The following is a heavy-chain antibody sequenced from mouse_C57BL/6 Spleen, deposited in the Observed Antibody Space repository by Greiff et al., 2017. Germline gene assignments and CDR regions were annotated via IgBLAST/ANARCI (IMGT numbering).Heavy chain of an antibody. J-gene: IGHJ2*01. CDR2: IDPETGGT. CDR1: GYTFTDYE. D-gene: IGHD1-1*01. V-gene: IGHV1-15*01. CDR3: TRGDCITSVD. Sequence: QVQLQQSGAELVRPGASVTLSCKASGYTFTDYEMHWVKQTPVHGLEWIGAIDPETGGTAYNQKFKGKAILTADTSSSTAYMELRSLTSEDSAVYYCTRGDCITSVDWGQGTTLTVSS.